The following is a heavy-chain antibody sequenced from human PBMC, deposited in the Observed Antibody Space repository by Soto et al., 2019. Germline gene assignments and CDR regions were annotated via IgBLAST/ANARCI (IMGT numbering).Heavy chain of an antibody. D-gene: IGHD2-2*01. J-gene: IGHJ6*02. CDR3: ASAFKDIVVVPAAIMFDYYGMDV. Sequence: SVKVSGKASGGTFSMYAISGVGQAALRGRDWMGGIIPIFGTANYAQKFQGRVTITADKSTSTAYMELSSLRSEDTAVYYCASAFKDIVVVPAAIMFDYYGMDVWGQGTTVTVSS. CDR2: IIPIFGTA. V-gene: IGHV1-69*06. CDR1: GGTFSMYA.